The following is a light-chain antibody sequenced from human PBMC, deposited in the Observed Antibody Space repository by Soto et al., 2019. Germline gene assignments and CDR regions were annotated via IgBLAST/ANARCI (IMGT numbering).Light chain of an antibody. CDR2: AAS. J-gene: IGKJ5*01. V-gene: IGKV1-5*01. CDR1: QSISSY. Sequence: DIQMTQSPSSLSASVVDIVTINFLSSQSISSYLNWYQHKPGKAPKLLIYAASSLESGVPSRFSGSGSGTEFTLTISSLQPDDFATYYCQQYNAYPLNCGQGTRREIK. CDR3: QQYNAYPLN.